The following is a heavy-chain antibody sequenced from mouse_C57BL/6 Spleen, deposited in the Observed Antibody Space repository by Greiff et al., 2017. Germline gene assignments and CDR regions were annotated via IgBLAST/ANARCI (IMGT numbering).Heavy chain of an antibody. Sequence: VQLKQPGAGLVKPGASVKLSCKASGFNFTDYWMHWVQQRPGQGLEWVAMIHPNSSSTYYNETFKGQATLTGDKANSTPYLQLSSLTSEDTAVYYCARGILKGMDDWGQGTTVTVSA. CDR1: GFNFTDYW. J-gene: IGHJ4*01. CDR2: IHPNSSST. V-gene: IGHV1-64*01. CDR3: ARGILKGMDD.